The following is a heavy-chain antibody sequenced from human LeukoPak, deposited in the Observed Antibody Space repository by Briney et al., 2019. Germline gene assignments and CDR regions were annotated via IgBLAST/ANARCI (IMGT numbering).Heavy chain of an antibody. CDR2: IKQDGSEK. CDR1: GFTFSSYW. V-gene: IGHV3-7*01. Sequence: PGGSLRLFCAASGFTFSSYWMSWVRQAPGKGLEWVANIKQDGSEKYYVDSVKGRFTISRDNAKNSLYLQMNSLRAEDTAVYYCARDPDYYYDSSGYYDYWGQGTLVTVSS. CDR3: ARDPDYYYDSSGYYDY. D-gene: IGHD3-22*01. J-gene: IGHJ4*02.